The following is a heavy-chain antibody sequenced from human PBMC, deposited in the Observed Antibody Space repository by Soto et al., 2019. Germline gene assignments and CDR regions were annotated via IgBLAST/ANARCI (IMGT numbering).Heavy chain of an antibody. CDR2: INPNGGST. V-gene: IGHV1-46*03. Sequence: QVQLVQSGAEVKKPGASVKVSCKASGYTFINYYIHWVRQAPGQGLEWMGVINPNGGSTVYAQKFQGRVTLTRYTSTSTVYVELSSLRSDDTAVYFCVRATAARQRDYSYHYYLHIWGKGTTVTVSS. D-gene: IGHD6-6*01. J-gene: IGHJ6*03. CDR3: VRATAARQRDYSYHYYLHI. CDR1: GYTFINYY.